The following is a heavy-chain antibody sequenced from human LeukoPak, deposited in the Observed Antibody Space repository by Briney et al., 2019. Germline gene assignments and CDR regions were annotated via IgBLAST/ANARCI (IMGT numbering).Heavy chain of an antibody. CDR2: ISSSSSYI. Sequence: GGSLRLSCAASGFTFSSYSMNWVRQAPGKGLEWVSSISSSSSYIYYADSVKGRFTISRDNAKNSLYLQMNSLRAEDTAVYYCAKRAVAGIIDASDIWGQGTMVTVSS. CDR3: AKRAVAGIIDASDI. V-gene: IGHV3-21*01. J-gene: IGHJ3*02. CDR1: GFTFSSYS. D-gene: IGHD6-19*01.